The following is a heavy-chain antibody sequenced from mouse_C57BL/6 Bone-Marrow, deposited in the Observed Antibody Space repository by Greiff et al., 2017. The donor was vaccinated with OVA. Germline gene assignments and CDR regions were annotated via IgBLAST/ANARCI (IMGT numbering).Heavy chain of an antibody. D-gene: IGHD1-1*01. CDR3: ARDHYYGSGFAY. CDR1: GYSITSGYY. J-gene: IGHJ3*01. CDR2: ISYDGSN. V-gene: IGHV3-6*01. Sequence: EVKLQESGPGLVKPSQSLSLTCSVTGYSITSGYYWNWIRQFPGNKLEWMGYISYDGSNNYNPSLKNRISITRDTSKNQFFLKLNSVTTEDTATYYCARDHYYGSGFAYWGQGTLVTVSA.